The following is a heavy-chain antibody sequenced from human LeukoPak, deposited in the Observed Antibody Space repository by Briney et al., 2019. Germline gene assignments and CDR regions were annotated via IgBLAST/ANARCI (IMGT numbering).Heavy chain of an antibody. CDR1: GGSISSYY. V-gene: IGHV4-59*08. J-gene: IGHJ3*02. D-gene: IGHD6-13*01. CDR2: IYYSGST. CDR3: ARHMGIAAAGKDAFDI. Sequence: SETLSLTCTVSGGSISSYYWSWIRQPPGKGLEWIGYIYYSGSTNYNPSLKSRVTISVDTSKNQFSLKLSSVTAADTAVYYCARHMGIAAAGKDAFDIWGQGTMVTVSS.